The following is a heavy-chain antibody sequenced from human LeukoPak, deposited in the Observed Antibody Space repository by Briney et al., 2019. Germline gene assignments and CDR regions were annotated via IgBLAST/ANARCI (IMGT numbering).Heavy chain of an antibody. J-gene: IGHJ4*02. CDR1: GHIFISYY. CDR3: ASDVAREFDH. CDR2: INPSDGST. D-gene: IGHD5-24*01. Sequence: ASVKVSCKASGHIFISYYIHWVRQALGQGLEWMGVINPSDGSTNYAQKFPGRVTMTRDTSATTVYLDLSGLTFEDTAVYYCASDVAREFDHWGQGTLVTVSS. V-gene: IGHV1-46*01.